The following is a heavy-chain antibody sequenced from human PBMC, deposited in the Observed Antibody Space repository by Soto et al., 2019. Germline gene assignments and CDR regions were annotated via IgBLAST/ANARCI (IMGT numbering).Heavy chain of an antibody. CDR1: GYTFTSYG. CDR2: ISAHNGNT. J-gene: IGHJ4*02. CDR3: ARGRYGDY. D-gene: IGHD1-1*01. V-gene: IGHV1-18*01. Sequence: QVHLVQSGAEVKKPGASVKVSCKGSGYTFTSYGITWVRQAPGQGLEWMGWISAHNGNTDYAQKLQGRVTVTRDTPTSTAYMELRSLRSDDRAVYYWARGRYGDYWGQGALVTVSS.